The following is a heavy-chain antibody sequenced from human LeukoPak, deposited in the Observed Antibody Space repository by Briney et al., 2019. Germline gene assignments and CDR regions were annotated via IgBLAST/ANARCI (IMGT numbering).Heavy chain of an antibody. D-gene: IGHD1-26*01. V-gene: IGHV3-23*01. CDR1: GFTFSSYA. J-gene: IGHJ4*02. Sequence: GRSLRLSCAASGFTFSSYAMNWVRQAPGKGLEWLSTITGSGGRTYYADSVKGRFTISRDDSKNTLYLQMNSLRAEDTAVYYCAKDLGRYRNNYFDYWGQGTLVTVSS. CDR3: AKDLGRYRNNYFDY. CDR2: ITGSGGRT.